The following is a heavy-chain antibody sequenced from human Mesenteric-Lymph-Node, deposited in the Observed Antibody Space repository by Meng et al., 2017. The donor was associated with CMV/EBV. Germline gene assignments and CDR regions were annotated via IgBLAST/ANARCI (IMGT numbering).Heavy chain of an antibody. J-gene: IGHJ5*02. CDR2: ISYDGSNK. CDR1: GFTFSSYA. V-gene: IGHV3-30*04. Sequence: GESLKISCAASGFTFSSYAMHWVRQAPGKGLEWVAVISYDGSNKYYADSVKGRFTISRDNSKNTLYLQMNSLRAEDTAVYDCARGEGFDPWGQGTLVTVSS. CDR3: ARGEGFDP. D-gene: IGHD1-26*01.